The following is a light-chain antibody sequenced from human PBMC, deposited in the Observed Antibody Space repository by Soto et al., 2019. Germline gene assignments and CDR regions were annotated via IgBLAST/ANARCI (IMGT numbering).Light chain of an antibody. J-gene: IGLJ2*01. V-gene: IGLV4-69*01. CDR1: SGHSSYA. Sequence: QLVLTQSPSASASLGASVKLTCTLSSGHSSYAIAWHQQQPEKGPRYLMKLNSDGSHSKGDGIPDRFSGSSSGAERYLTISSLQSEDEADYYCQTWGTGSVVFGGGTMLTVL. CDR3: QTWGTGSVV. CDR2: LNSDGSH.